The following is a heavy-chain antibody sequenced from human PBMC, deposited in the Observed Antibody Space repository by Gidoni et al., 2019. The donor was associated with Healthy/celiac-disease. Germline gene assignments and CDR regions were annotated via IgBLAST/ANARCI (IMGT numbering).Heavy chain of an antibody. J-gene: IGHJ4*02. CDR3: AKGGGYCSGGSCYRGKFDY. CDR2: ISGSGGST. D-gene: IGHD2-15*01. Sequence: EVQLLESGGGLVQPGGSLRLPGAASGFAFSSAAMRWVRQAPGKGLEWVAAISGSGGSTYYADSVKGRFTISRDNSKNTLYLQMNSLRAEDTAVYYCAKGGGYCSGGSCYRGKFDYWGQGTLVTVSS. V-gene: IGHV3-23*01. CDR1: GFAFSSAA.